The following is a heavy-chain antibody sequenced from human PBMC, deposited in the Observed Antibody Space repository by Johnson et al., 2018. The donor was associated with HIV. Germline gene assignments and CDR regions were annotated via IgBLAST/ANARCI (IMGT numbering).Heavy chain of an antibody. V-gene: IGHV3-20*04. J-gene: IGHJ3*02. Sequence: VQLVESGGGVVRPVGSLRLSCAASGFTFDDYDMSWVRQAPGKGLEWVSSINWNGGSTGYADSVKGRFTISRDNAKNSLYLQMNSLRAADTALYYCARETHYYDSSGYYVDAFDIWGQGTMVTVSS. D-gene: IGHD3-22*01. CDR3: ARETHYYDSSGYYVDAFDI. CDR2: INWNGGST. CDR1: GFTFDDYD.